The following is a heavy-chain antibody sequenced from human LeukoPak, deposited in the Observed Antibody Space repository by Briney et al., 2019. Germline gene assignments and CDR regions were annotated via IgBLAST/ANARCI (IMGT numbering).Heavy chain of an antibody. J-gene: IGHJ3*02. CDR2: INTNTGNP. D-gene: IGHD2-2*01. V-gene: IGHV7-4-1*02. CDR1: GYTFTGYY. Sequence: ASVKVSCKASGYTFTGYYMHWVRQAPGQGLEWMAWINTNTGNPTYAQGFTGRSVFSLDTSISTAYLHISGLKAEDTAVYYCARDGLRSCTSSSCYPGEDAFDIWGQGTMVTVSS. CDR3: ARDGLRSCTSSSCYPGEDAFDI.